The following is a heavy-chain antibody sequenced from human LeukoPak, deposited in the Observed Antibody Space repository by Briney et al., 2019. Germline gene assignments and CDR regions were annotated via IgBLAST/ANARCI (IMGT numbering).Heavy chain of an antibody. CDR1: GYTFTTYW. V-gene: IGHV5-51*01. CDR2: IYPGDSEI. CDR3: ARQGGRYSGRSSCYLFGP. J-gene: IGHJ5*02. Sequence: GESLKISCQTSGYTFTTYWIGWVRQMPGKDLEWMGAIYPGDSEIRYSPSFQGQVTIAADKSTKAATLQWNSLKASDTAIYYCARQGGRYSGRSSCYLFGPWGQGTLVTVSS. D-gene: IGHD2-2*01.